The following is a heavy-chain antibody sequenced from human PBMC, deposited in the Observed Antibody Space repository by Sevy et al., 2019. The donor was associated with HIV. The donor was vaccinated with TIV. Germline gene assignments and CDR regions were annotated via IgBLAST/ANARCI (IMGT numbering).Heavy chain of an antibody. CDR2: ITRIFGTS. Sequence: ASVKVSCKASGGTFSSYSISWVRQASGQGLEWMGGITRIFGTSNYAQKFQGRVTITAAESTSTAYMELSSLRSEDTAVYYCAFGGGYQLLANYYFAMDVWGQGTTVTVSS. V-gene: IGHV1-69*13. CDR3: AFGGGYQLLANYYFAMDV. CDR1: GGTFSSYS. J-gene: IGHJ6*02. D-gene: IGHD2-2*01.